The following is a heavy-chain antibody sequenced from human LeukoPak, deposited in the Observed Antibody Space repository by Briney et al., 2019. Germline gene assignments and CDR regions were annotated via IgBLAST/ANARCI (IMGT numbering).Heavy chain of an antibody. CDR2: IRYDGSNK. J-gene: IGHJ1*01. V-gene: IGHV3-30*02. CDR3: AKDYDFWSGYYTLLHSEREKYFQH. D-gene: IGHD3-3*01. Sequence: SGGSLRLSCAASGFTFSSYGMHWVRQAPGKGLEWVAFIRYDGSNKYYADSVKGRFTISRDNSKNTLYLQMNSLRAEDTAVYYCAKDYDFWSGYYTLLHSEREKYFQHWGQGTLVTVSS. CDR1: GFTFSSYG.